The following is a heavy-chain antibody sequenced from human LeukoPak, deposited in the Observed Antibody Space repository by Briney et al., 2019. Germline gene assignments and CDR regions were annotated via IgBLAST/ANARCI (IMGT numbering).Heavy chain of an antibody. V-gene: IGHV1-18*01. D-gene: IGHD3-9*01. Sequence: ASVKVSCKASGYTLTSYGISWVRQAPGQGLEWMGWISAYNGNTNYAQKLQGRVTMTTDTSTSTAYMELRSLRSDDTAVYYCARGSYYDILTGYYALGYWGQGTLVTVSS. CDR2: ISAYNGNT. CDR3: ARGSYYDILTGYYALGY. J-gene: IGHJ4*02. CDR1: GYTLTSYG.